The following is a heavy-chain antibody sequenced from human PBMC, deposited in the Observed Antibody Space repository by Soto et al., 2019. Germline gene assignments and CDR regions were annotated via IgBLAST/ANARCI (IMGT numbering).Heavy chain of an antibody. J-gene: IGHJ4*02. CDR3: ARGEYQLLYSFDY. D-gene: IGHD2-2*01. V-gene: IGHV3-48*03. CDR2: ISSSGSTI. Sequence: GGSLRLSCAASGFTFSSYEMNWVRQAPGKGLEWVSYISSSGSTIYYADSVKGRFTISRDNAKNSLYLQMNSLRAEDTAVYYCARGEYQLLYSFDYWGQGTLVTVSS. CDR1: GFTFSSYE.